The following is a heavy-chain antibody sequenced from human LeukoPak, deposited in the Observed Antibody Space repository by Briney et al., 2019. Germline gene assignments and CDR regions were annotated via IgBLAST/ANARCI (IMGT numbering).Heavy chain of an antibody. D-gene: IGHD5-18*01. CDR1: GGSISSYY. Sequence: SETLSLTCTVSGGSISSYYWSWIRQPPGKGLEWIGYTYYSGSTNYNPSLKSRVTISVDTSKNQFSLKLSSVTAADTAVYYCARLTGYSYAFDYWGQGTLVTVSS. J-gene: IGHJ4*02. V-gene: IGHV4-59*08. CDR2: TYYSGST. CDR3: ARLTGYSYAFDY.